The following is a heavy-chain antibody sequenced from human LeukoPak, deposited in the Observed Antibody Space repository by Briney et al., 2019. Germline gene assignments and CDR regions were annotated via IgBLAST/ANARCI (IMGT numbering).Heavy chain of an antibody. CDR1: GGSISSYY. V-gene: IGHV4-59*01. D-gene: IGHD3-10*01. J-gene: IGHJ4*02. Sequence: PSETLSLTCSVSGGSISSYYWSWIRQSPGKGLEWIGYVYYAGGTIYNPSLKSRVTISIDTSKNQFSLKLSSVTAADTAVYYCARGRWFGDYWGQGTLVTVSS. CDR3: ARGRWFGDY. CDR2: VYYAGGT.